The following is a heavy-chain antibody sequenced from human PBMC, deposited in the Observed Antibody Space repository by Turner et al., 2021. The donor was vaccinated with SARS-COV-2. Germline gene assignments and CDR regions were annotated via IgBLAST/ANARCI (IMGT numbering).Heavy chain of an antibody. D-gene: IGHD3-10*01. V-gene: IGHV4-59*01. CDR3: ARESSGTFPRGLFDS. Sequence: QVQLQESGPGLVKPSETLSITCTVSGDSINSYYWNWIRQSPGKGLEWIGYISYSGIPNYIPSLRSRIAISLDKSKKQFSLRLSSVTAADTPVYFCARESSGTFPRGLFDSWGQGALVTVSS. CDR2: ISYSGIP. CDR1: GDSINSYY. J-gene: IGHJ4*02.